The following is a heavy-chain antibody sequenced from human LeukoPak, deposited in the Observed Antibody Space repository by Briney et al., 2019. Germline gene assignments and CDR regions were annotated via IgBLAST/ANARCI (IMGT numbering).Heavy chain of an antibody. J-gene: IGHJ4*02. V-gene: IGHV1-2*04. CDR1: GYTFTGYY. D-gene: IGHD1-26*01. Sequence: GASVKVSCKASGYTFTGYYMHWVRQAPGQGLEGMGWINPNSGGTNYAQKFQGWVTMTRDTSISTAYMELSRLRSDDTAVYYCARAQIVGATPPHFDYWGQGTLVTVSS. CDR2: INPNSGGT. CDR3: ARAQIVGATPPHFDY.